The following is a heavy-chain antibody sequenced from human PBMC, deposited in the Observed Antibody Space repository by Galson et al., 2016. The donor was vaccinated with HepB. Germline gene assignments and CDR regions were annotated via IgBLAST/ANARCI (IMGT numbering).Heavy chain of an antibody. Sequence: SLRLSCAASGFKFGSFAMTWVRQAPGKGLEWVSSITSSGGRTYYADSVKGRFIVSRVNSNNTLYLQLSNLRAEDTALYFCAKDVIAARWFDPWGPGTLVSVSS. CDR3: AKDVIAARWFDP. V-gene: IGHV3-23*01. D-gene: IGHD2-15*01. CDR2: ITSSGGRT. J-gene: IGHJ5*02. CDR1: GFKFGSFA.